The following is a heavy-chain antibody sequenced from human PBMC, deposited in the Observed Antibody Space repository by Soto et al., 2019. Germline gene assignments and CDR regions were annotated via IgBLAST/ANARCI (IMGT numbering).Heavy chain of an antibody. CDR1: GFTFSSYV. D-gene: IGHD3-22*01. Sequence: EVQLLESGGGLVQPGGSLRLSCAASGFTFSSYVMSWVRQAPGKGLEWVSAISGSGGSTYYADSVKGRFTISRDNSKNTLYLQMNSLRAEDTAVYYCAKAYYYDSSVSAFDYWGQGTLVTVSS. CDR3: AKAYYYDSSVSAFDY. J-gene: IGHJ4*02. CDR2: ISGSGGST. V-gene: IGHV3-23*01.